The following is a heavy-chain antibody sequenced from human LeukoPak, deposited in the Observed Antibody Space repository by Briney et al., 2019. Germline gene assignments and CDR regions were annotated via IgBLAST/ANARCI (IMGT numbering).Heavy chain of an antibody. J-gene: IGHJ4*02. CDR3: ARTGRYCTSTSCYHNFDY. CDR2: IIPIFGTA. D-gene: IGHD2-2*01. Sequence: SVKVSCKASGGTISSDGISWVRQAPGQGLEWMGGIIPIFGTANYAQKFQGRVTITADESTSTAYMDLSSLRSDDTAVYYCARTGRYCTSTSCYHNFDYWGQGTLVTVSS. CDR1: GGTISSDG. V-gene: IGHV1-69*13.